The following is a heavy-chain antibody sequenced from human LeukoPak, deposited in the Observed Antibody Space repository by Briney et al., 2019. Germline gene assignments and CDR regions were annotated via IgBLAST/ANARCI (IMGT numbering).Heavy chain of an antibody. CDR3: ARDAVGSWFDP. CDR2: IYYSGST. Sequence: SETLSLTCTVSGGSISSYYWSWIRQPPGKGLEWIGYIYYSGSTNYNPSLKSRVTISVDTSKNQFSLKLSSVTAADTAVYYCARDAVGSWFDPWGQGTLVTVSS. J-gene: IGHJ5*02. CDR1: GGSISSYY. V-gene: IGHV4-59*01. D-gene: IGHD2-2*01.